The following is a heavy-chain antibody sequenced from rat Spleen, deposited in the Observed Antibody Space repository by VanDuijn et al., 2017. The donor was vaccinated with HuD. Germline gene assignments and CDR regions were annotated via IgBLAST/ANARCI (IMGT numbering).Heavy chain of an antibody. V-gene: IGHV5-25*01. CDR3: ATEAYYGSPYYFDY. J-gene: IGHJ2*01. CDR2: ISTDGDNT. Sequence: EVQLVESGGGIVQPGRSMKLSCVASGFTFSDYGMAWVRQAPKKGLEWVAYISTDGDNTYYRDSVKGRFTISRDNTKSTLYLQMDSLRSEDTATYYCATEAYYGSPYYFDYWGQGVMVTVSS. CDR1: GFTFSDYG. D-gene: IGHD1-7*01.